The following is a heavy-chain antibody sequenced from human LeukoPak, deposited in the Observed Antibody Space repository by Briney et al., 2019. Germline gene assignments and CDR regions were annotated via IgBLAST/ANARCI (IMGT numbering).Heavy chain of an antibody. CDR1: GFTFSSYG. D-gene: IGHD2-15*01. CDR3: AREPAGYCSGGSCYSPYYFDY. CDR2: IWYDGSNK. J-gene: IGHJ4*02. V-gene: IGHV3-33*01. Sequence: GRSLRLSCAASGFTFSSYGMHWVRQAPGKGLERVAVIWYDGSNKYYADSVKGQFTISRDNSKNTLYLQMNSLRAEDTAVYYCAREPAGYCSGGSCYSPYYFDYWGQGTLVTVSS.